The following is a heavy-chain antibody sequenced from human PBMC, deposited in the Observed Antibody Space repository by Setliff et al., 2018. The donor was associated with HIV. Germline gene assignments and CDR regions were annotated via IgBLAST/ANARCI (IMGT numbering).Heavy chain of an antibody. V-gene: IGHV3-21*01. CDR3: ARARYMDV. CDR2: ITRSSSHI. CDR1: GFTFSDYS. D-gene: IGHD6-6*01. J-gene: IGHJ6*03. Sequence: GESLRISCAASGFTFSDYSMHWVRQAPGKGLEWVSSITRSSSHIYYADSVKGRFTISRDNAKNSLYLQMNSLRAEDAAVYYCARARYMDVWGKGTTVTVSS.